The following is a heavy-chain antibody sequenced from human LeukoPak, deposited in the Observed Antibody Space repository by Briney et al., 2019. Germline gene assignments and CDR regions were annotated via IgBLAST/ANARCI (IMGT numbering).Heavy chain of an antibody. V-gene: IGHV3-74*01. CDR3: ARGFSIAAPFDY. CDR2: INSDGSST. D-gene: IGHD6-6*01. CDR1: GFTFSSYW. J-gene: IGHJ4*02. Sequence: PGGSLRLSCAASGFTFSSYWMHWVRQAPGKGLVWVSRINSDGSSTSYADSVKGRFTISRDNAKNTLYLQMNSLRAEDTAVYYCARGFSIAAPFDYWGQGTLVTVSS.